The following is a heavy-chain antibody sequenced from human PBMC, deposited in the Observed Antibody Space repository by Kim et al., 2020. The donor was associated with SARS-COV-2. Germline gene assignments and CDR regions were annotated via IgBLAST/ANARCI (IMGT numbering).Heavy chain of an antibody. D-gene: IGHD2-2*01. Sequence: GGSLRLSCAASGFTFSDYYMSWIRQAPGKGLEWVSYISSSGSTIYYADSVKGRFTISRDNAKNSLYLQMNSLRAEDTAVYYCARDEEEYCSSTSCYAMDYWGQGTLVTVSS. J-gene: IGHJ4*02. CDR3: ARDEEEYCSSTSCYAMDY. V-gene: IGHV3-11*04. CDR1: GFTFSDYY. CDR2: ISSSGSTI.